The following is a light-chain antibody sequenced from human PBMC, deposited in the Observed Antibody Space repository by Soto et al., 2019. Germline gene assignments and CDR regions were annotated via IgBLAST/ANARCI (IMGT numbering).Light chain of an antibody. Sequence: QSALTQPRSVSGSPGQSVTISCTGTRSDVGDYNYVSWYQQYPGKAPKLVIYHVSKRPSGVPDRFSGSKSGNTASLTISGLQAEDEADYYCCSFAGSYTFWVFGGGTKLTVL. CDR1: RSDVGDYNY. V-gene: IGLV2-11*01. J-gene: IGLJ3*02. CDR2: HVS. CDR3: CSFAGSYTFWV.